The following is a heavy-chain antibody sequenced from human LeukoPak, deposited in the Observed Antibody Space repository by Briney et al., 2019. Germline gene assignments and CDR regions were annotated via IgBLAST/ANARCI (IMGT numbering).Heavy chain of an antibody. CDR2: INHSGST. Sequence: SETLSLTCAVYGGSFSGYYWSWIRQPPGKGLEWIGEINHSGSTNYNPSLKSRVTISVDTSKNQFSLKLSSVTAADTAVYYCARISYSRIRGLQHWSQGTLVTVSS. CDR3: ARISYSRIRGLQH. D-gene: IGHD6-13*01. J-gene: IGHJ1*01. V-gene: IGHV4-34*01. CDR1: GGSFSGYY.